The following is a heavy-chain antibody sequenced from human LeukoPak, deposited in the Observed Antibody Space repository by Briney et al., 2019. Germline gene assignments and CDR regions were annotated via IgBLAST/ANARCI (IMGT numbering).Heavy chain of an antibody. V-gene: IGHV3-48*03. CDR2: ISSSGSTI. CDR3: ARAAPLDLTPYYYYGMDV. J-gene: IGHJ6*02. D-gene: IGHD3-3*01. CDR1: GFNFSSYE. Sequence: GGSLRLSCAASGFNFSSYEMNWVRQAPGKGLEWVSYISSSGSTIYYADSVKGRFTISRDNAKNSLYLQMNSLRAEDTAVHYCARAAPLDLTPYYYYGMDVWGQGTTVTVSS.